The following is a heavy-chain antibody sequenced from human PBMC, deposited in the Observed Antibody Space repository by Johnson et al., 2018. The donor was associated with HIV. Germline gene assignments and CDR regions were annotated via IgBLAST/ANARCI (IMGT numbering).Heavy chain of an antibody. V-gene: IGHV3-7*05. Sequence: LVQPGGSLSLSCAASGFAFSSYWMGWVRQAPGKGLEWVANIKQDGSAEYYVDSVKGRSTISRDNAKNSLYLQMNSLRVEDTAVYYCARIQRTSDAFDIWGQGTMVTVSS. J-gene: IGHJ3*02. CDR1: GFAFSSYW. D-gene: IGHD3/OR15-3a*01. CDR3: ARIQRTSDAFDI. CDR2: IKQDGSAE.